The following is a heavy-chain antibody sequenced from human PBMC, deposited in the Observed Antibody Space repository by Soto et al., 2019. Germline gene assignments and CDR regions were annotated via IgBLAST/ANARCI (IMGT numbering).Heavy chain of an antibody. CDR3: ARHVGVSGTRGFDY. Sequence: QVQLQESGPGLVEPSGTLSLTCAVCGASINSNWWSWVRQPPGKGLEWIGEIYNTGRTNYNQSLQSRVTIQLDRFNNQFSLSLSSVTAADTAIYYCARHVGVSGTRGFDYWGQGTLVPVSS. CDR1: GASINSNW. D-gene: IGHD6-19*01. CDR2: IYNTGRT. J-gene: IGHJ4*02. V-gene: IGHV4-4*02.